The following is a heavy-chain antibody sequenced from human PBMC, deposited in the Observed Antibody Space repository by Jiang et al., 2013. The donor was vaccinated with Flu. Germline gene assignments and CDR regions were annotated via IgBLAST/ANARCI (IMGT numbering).Heavy chain of an antibody. CDR1: GFTFSSYA. CDR2: ISGSGGST. J-gene: IGHJ5*02. CDR3: AKGFLVIATARDGFDP. D-gene: IGHD6-13*01. Sequence: QLVESGGGLVQPGGSLRLSCAASGFTFSSYAMSWVRQAPGKGLEWVSAISGSGGSTYYADSVKGRFTISRDNSKNTLYLQMNSLRAEDTAVYYCAKGFLVIATARDGFDPWGQGTLVTVSS. V-gene: IGHV3-23*04.